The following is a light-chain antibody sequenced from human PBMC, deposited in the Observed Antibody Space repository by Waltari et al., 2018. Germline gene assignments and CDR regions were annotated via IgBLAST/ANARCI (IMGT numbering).Light chain of an antibody. CDR3: QSYDTTLSVV. CDR2: GST. V-gene: IGLV1-40*01. Sequence: QSVLTQPPSVSGAPGQRVTLSCPGSGSNIGAGADVPWYQPLPRAAPKLLIYGSTSRPLGVPDRFFGSTSGTSAFLAITGLQAEDEADYYCQSYDTTLSVVFGGGTKLTVL. J-gene: IGLJ3*02. CDR1: GSNIGAGAD.